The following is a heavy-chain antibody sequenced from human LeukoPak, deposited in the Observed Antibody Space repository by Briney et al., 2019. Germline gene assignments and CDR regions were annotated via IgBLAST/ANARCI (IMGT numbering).Heavy chain of an antibody. Sequence: GGSLRLSCAASGFTFSSYAMSWVRQAPGKGLEWVSAISASGGSTYYADSVKGRFTISRDNSKNTLFLQMNSLRAEVTAIYFCATDSNPFDFWGQGTLVTVSS. CDR1: GFTFSSYA. J-gene: IGHJ4*02. D-gene: IGHD6-13*01. V-gene: IGHV3-23*01. CDR2: ISASGGST. CDR3: ATDSNPFDF.